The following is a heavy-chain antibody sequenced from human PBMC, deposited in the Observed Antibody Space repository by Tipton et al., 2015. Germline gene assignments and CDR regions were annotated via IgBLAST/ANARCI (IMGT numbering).Heavy chain of an antibody. Sequence: TLSLTCTVSGGSISSYYWNWIRQSPGKGLEWIGYIYSSATTSYSSALRSRVTISVDTSKNQFSLNLRSVTAADTAVYYCARGLDGDYYFDYWGQGTLVTVSS. J-gene: IGHJ4*02. CDR1: GGSISSYY. V-gene: IGHV4-59*01. CDR2: IYSSATT. CDR3: ARGLDGDYYFDY. D-gene: IGHD4-17*01.